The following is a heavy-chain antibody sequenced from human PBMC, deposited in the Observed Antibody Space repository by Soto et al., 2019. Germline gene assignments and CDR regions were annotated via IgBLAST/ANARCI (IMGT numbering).Heavy chain of an antibody. CDR3: ARRESSGWYTDAFDI. D-gene: IGHD6-19*01. Sequence: ASVKVSCKASGYTFTSYGISWVRQAPGQGLEWMGWISAYNGNTNYAQKLQGRVTMTTDTSTSTAYMELRSLRSDDTAVYYCARRESSGWYTDAFDIWGQGTMVTVSS. V-gene: IGHV1-18*01. CDR1: GYTFTSYG. J-gene: IGHJ3*02. CDR2: ISAYNGNT.